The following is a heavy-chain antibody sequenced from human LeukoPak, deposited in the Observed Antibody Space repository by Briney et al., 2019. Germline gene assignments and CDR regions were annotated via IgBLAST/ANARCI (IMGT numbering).Heavy chain of an antibody. J-gene: IGHJ4*02. Sequence: PGGSLRLSCAASGFTFDDYAMHWVRQAPGKGLEWVSLISGDGTTTYHADSLKGRFTISRDNSKNSLYLQMNSLRAEDTAVYYCARVSTYSAIDYWGQGTLVTVSS. V-gene: IGHV3-43*02. CDR1: GFTFDDYA. CDR3: ARVSTYSAIDY. D-gene: IGHD1-26*01. CDR2: ISGDGTTT.